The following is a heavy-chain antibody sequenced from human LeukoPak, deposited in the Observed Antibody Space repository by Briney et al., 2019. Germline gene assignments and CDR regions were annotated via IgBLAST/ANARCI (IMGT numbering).Heavy chain of an antibody. Sequence: GGSLRLSCAASGFTFSSYAMHWVRQAPGKGLEWVAVISYDGSNKYYADSVKGRFTISRDNSKNTLYLQMNSLRAEDTAVYYCARESSTDAAFDYWGQGTLVTVSS. V-gene: IGHV3-30-3*01. CDR3: ARESSTDAAFDY. J-gene: IGHJ4*02. CDR1: GFTFSSYA. D-gene: IGHD2-2*01. CDR2: ISYDGSNK.